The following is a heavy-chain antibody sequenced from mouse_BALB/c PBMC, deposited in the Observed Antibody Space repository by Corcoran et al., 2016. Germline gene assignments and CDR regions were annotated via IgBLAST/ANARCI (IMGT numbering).Heavy chain of an antibody. Sequence: QIQLVQSGPELKKPGETVKISCKASGYTFTNYGMNWVKQAPGKGLKWMGWINTYTGEPTYADDFKGRFAFSLETSASTAYLQINNRKNEDTATYSGAREPYAMDYWGQGTSVTVSS. CDR2: INTYTGEP. V-gene: IGHV9-3-1*01. J-gene: IGHJ4*01. CDR1: GYTFTNYG. CDR3: AREPYAMDY.